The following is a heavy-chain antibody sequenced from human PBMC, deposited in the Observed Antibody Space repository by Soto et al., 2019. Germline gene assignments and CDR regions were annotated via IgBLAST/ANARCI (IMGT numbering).Heavy chain of an antibody. V-gene: IGHV3-30*18. CDR1: GFTFSRYG. J-gene: IGHJ4*02. CDR3: AKGFLSGGYCANGVCYHFDY. CDR2: MSYDGNNK. Sequence: GGSLRLSCAASGFTFSRYGMHWVRQAPGKGLEWVAVMSYDGNNKYYADSVKGRFTVSRDNSRNTQYPQMNSLKVEDTAVYFCAKGFLSGGYCANGVCYHFDYWGQGTPVTVSS. D-gene: IGHD2-8*01.